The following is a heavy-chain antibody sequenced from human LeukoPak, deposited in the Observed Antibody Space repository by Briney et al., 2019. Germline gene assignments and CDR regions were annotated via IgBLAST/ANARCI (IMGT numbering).Heavy chain of an antibody. V-gene: IGHV4-61*01. CDR2: IYYSGST. CDR3: ARFMWELPFDY. CDR1: GGSISSSSYY. D-gene: IGHD1-26*01. J-gene: IGHJ4*02. Sequence: PSETLSLTCTVSGGSISSSSYYWSWIRQPPGKGLEWIGYIYYSGSTNYNPSLKSRVTISVDTSKNQFSLKLSSVTAADTAVYYCARFMWELPFDYWGQGTLVTVSS.